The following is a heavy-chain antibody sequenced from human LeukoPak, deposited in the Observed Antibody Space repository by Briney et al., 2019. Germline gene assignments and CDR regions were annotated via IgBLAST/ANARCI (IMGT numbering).Heavy chain of an antibody. CDR1: GGSFSGYY. D-gene: IGHD3-22*01. CDR3: ARSPSGYRFDS. J-gene: IGHJ4*02. Sequence: SETLSLTCAVYGGSFSGYYWSWIRQPPGNGLEWIGEINHSGSTNYNPSLKSRVTISVDTSKNQFSLKLTSVTAADTAVYYCARSPSGYRFDSWGQGTLVTVSS. CDR2: INHSGST. V-gene: IGHV4-34*01.